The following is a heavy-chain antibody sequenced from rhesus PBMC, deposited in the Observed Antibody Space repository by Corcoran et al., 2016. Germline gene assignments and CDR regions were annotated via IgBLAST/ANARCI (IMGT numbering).Heavy chain of an antibody. CDR3: ARGGIVGATRLDY. V-gene: IGHV4S7*01. D-gene: IGHD1-44*02. J-gene: IGHJ4*01. Sequence: QLQLQESGPGLVKPSETLSLTCAVSGGSISGGYGWSWIRQPPGKGLEWIGHIFGSIGSTSYNPSRKSRVTISTDTSKNQFSLKLSSVTAADTAVYYCARGGIVGATRLDYWGQGVLVTVSS. CDR1: GGSISGGYG. CDR2: IFGSIGST.